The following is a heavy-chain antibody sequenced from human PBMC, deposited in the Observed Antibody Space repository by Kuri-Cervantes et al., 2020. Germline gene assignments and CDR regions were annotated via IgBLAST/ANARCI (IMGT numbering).Heavy chain of an antibody. CDR2: INHSGST. V-gene: IGHV4-34*01. CDR1: GASFSPYY. CDR3: ARPYELRYFDWPPMDV. Sequence: ESLKISCAVYGASFSPYYWNWIRQPPGKGLEWIGEINHSGSTNYNPSLKSRVTISVDTSKNQFSLKLSSVTAADTAVYYCARPYELRYFDWPPMDVWGQGTTVTVSS. D-gene: IGHD3-9*01. J-gene: IGHJ6*02.